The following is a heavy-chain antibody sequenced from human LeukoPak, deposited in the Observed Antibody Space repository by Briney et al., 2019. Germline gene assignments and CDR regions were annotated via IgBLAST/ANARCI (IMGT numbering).Heavy chain of an antibody. CDR3: ATLTYYFDY. CDR2: IYSGGST. Sequence: GGSLRLSCAASGFTVSNNYMSWVRQAPGEGLEWVSVIYSGGSTYYADSVKGRFTISRDNSKNTLCLQMNSLRPEDTAVYYCATLTYYFDYWGQGALVTVSS. J-gene: IGHJ4*02. CDR1: GFTVSNNY. D-gene: IGHD1-14*01. V-gene: IGHV3-66*02.